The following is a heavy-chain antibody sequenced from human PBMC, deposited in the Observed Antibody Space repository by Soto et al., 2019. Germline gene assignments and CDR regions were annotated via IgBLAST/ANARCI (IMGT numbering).Heavy chain of an antibody. CDR2: IKHSGST. Sequence: PSETLSLTCAVYGGSFSGYYWSWIRQPPGKGLEWIGEIKHSGSTSYNPSLKSRVTMSVDKSKNQFSLNLGSVTAADTAVYYCARHQGYCSSTSCYGRYNWFDPWGQGTLVTVSS. J-gene: IGHJ5*02. CDR3: ARHQGYCSSTSCYGRYNWFDP. CDR1: GGSFSGYY. D-gene: IGHD2-2*01. V-gene: IGHV4-34*01.